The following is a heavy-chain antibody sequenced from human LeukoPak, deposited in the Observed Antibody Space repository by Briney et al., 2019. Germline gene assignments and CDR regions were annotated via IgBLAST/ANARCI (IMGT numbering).Heavy chain of an antibody. CDR3: ARATFPNWDDAFDI. CDR1: GYTFTGYY. CDR2: INPNSGGT. D-gene: IGHD7-27*01. Sequence: GASVKVSCKASGYTFTGYYMHWVRQAPGQGLEWMGWINPNSGGTNYAQKFQGRVTMTRDTSISTAYMELSRLRSDDTAVYYCARATFPNWDDAFDIWGQGTMVTVSS. V-gene: IGHV1-2*02. J-gene: IGHJ3*02.